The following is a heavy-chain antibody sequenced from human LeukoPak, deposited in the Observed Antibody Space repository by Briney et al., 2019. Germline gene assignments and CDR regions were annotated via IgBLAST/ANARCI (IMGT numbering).Heavy chain of an antibody. CDR3: AKDRSVVRGNFDY. V-gene: IGHV3-30*02. J-gene: IGHJ4*02. CDR1: GFTFSSYG. Sequence: GGSLRLSCAASGFTFSSYGMHWVRQAPGKGLEWVAFIRYDGSNKYYADSVKGRFTISRDNSKNMLYLQMNSLRAEDTAVYYCAKDRSVVRGNFDYWGQGTLVTVSS. CDR2: IRYDGSNK. D-gene: IGHD3-10*01.